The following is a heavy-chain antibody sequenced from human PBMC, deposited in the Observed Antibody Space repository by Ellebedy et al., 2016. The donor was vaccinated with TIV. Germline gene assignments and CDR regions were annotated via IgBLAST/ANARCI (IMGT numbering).Heavy chain of an antibody. D-gene: IGHD2-15*01. J-gene: IGHJ4*02. CDR3: AADRYCSGGNCYWVDY. CDR2: ISGSGDRT. CDR1: GFTFSIYA. V-gene: IGHV3-23*01. Sequence: PGGSLRLSCAASGFTFSIYAMSWVRQAPGKGLEWVSLISGSGDRTYYADSVKGRFTISRDNSKDTLYVQMNSLRAEDTAVYYCAADRYCSGGNCYWVDYWGQGTLVTVSS.